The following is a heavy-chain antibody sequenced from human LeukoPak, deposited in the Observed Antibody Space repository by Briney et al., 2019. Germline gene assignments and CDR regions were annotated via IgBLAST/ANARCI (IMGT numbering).Heavy chain of an antibody. CDR1: GFTFSSYW. CDR3: ARSFYESSGYYLGY. CDR2: SNSDGRST. Sequence: PGGSLRLSCAASGFTFSSYWMHLVRQVPGKGLEWVSRSNSDGRSTTYADSVKGRLTISRDNAKNTLYLQMNSLRAEDTAVYYCARSFYESSGYYLGYWGQGTLVTVSS. V-gene: IGHV3-74*03. D-gene: IGHD3-22*01. J-gene: IGHJ4*02.